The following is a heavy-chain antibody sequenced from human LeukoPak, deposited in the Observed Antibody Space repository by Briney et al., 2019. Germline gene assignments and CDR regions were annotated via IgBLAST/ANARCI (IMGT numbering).Heavy chain of an antibody. D-gene: IGHD1-26*01. CDR3: ASLLGDKTIFDY. J-gene: IGHJ4*02. CDR2: IKRDGSGE. V-gene: IGHV3-7*01. Sequence: PGGSLRLSCAASGFIFSSRWMSWVRQAPGKGLEWVANIKRDGSGEYYVDSVKGRFTISRDNAKNSLYLQMSSLRAEDTAVYYCASLLGDKTIFDYWGQGTLVTVSS. CDR1: GFIFSSRW.